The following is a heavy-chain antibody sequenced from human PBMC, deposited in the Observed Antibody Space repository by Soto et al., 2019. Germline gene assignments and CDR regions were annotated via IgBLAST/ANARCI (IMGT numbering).Heavy chain of an antibody. CDR2: INAGNGNT. D-gene: IGHD6-13*01. Sequence: VASVKVSCKASGYTFTSYAMHWVRQAPGQRLEWMGWINAGNGNTKYSQKFQGRVTITRDTSASTAYMELSSLRSEDTAVYYCAVYSSSWYYFDYWGQGTLVTVSS. CDR3: AVYSSSWYYFDY. V-gene: IGHV1-3*01. CDR1: GYTFTSYA. J-gene: IGHJ4*02.